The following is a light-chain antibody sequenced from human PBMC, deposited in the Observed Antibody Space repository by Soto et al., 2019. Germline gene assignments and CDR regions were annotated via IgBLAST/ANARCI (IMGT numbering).Light chain of an antibody. V-gene: IGKV1-17*01. CDR1: QGIRSD. J-gene: IGKJ4*01. CDR3: LQHNSYPLT. Sequence: DVQMTQSPSSLSASVGDRVTITCRGSQGIRSDLGWYQQKPGKAPKRLIYGASSLQSGVPSRFSGSGSGTEFTLTITSLQPEDFATYYCLQHNSYPLTFGGGTKVEMK. CDR2: GAS.